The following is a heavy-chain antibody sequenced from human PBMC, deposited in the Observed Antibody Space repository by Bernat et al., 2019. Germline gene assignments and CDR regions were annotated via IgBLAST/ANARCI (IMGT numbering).Heavy chain of an antibody. V-gene: IGHV3-30*18. J-gene: IGHJ6*02. D-gene: IGHD6-19*01. Sequence: QVQLVESGGGVVQPGRSLRLSCAASGFTFSSYGMHWVRQAPGKGLEWVAVISYDGSNKYYADSVKGRFTISRDNSKNTLYLQMNSLRAEDTAVYYCAKNRMAGYYYGMDVWGQGTTVTVSS. CDR3: AKNRMAGYYYGMDV. CDR2: ISYDGSNK. CDR1: GFTFSSYG.